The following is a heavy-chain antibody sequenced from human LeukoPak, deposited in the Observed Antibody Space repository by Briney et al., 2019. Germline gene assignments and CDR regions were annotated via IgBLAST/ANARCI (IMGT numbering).Heavy chain of an antibody. V-gene: IGHV4-34*01. CDR1: GGSLSGHY. CDR2: INQSGST. D-gene: IGHD2/OR15-2a*01. J-gene: IGHJ4*02. Sequence: SETLSLTCGVYGGSLSGHYWSWIRKPPGKGLEWIGEINQSGSTNYNPSLKSRVTISVDTSKNQLSLKLNSVTAADTAVYYCAREYTTTSTSFDYWGRGTLVTVSS. CDR3: AREYTTTSTSFDY.